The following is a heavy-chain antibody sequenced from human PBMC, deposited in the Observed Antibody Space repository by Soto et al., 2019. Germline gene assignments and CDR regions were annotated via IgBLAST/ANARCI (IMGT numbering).Heavy chain of an antibody. CDR1: GFSLTTGGVG. CDR2: IYWDNDR. Sequence: QITLKESGPLLVEPTQTLTLTCSFSGFSLTTGGVGLGWLRQAPGKALECLGIIYWDNDRRYNPALKERLTNTEDTSKNQVVLTLTYMEPVDTGTYYCAGRVPNSSYGDVGWFDTRGQGTLLTAS. J-gene: IGHJ5*02. V-gene: IGHV2-5*02. CDR3: AGRVPNSSYGDVGWFDT. D-gene: IGHD3-10*01.